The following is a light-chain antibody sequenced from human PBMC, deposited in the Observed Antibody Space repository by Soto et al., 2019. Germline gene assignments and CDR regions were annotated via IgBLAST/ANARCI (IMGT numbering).Light chain of an antibody. V-gene: IGLV2-14*01. J-gene: IGLJ1*01. CDR3: CSYGGSYAPYV. CDR2: EVS. CDR1: SSDIGAYNY. Sequence: QSALTQPASVSGSPGQSITISCTGSSSDIGAYNYVSWFQQYPGKAPKLIISEVSNRPSGVSNRFSGAKSGNTASLTISGLQPEDEADYYCCSYGGSYAPYVFGTGTKLTVL.